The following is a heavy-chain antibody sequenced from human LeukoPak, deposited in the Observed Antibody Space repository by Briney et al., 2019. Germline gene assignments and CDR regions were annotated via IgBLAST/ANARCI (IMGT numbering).Heavy chain of an antibody. CDR3: ARDLSSGWSNYYYGMDV. V-gene: IGHV4-59*01. CDR1: GGSISSYY. D-gene: IGHD6-19*01. J-gene: IGHJ6*04. CDR2: IYYSGST. Sequence: KPSETLSLTCTVSGGSISSYYWSWIRQPPGKGLEWIGYIYYSGSTNYNPSLKSRVTISVDTSKNQFSLKLSSVTAADTAVYYCARDLSSGWSNYYYGMDVWGKGTTVTVPS.